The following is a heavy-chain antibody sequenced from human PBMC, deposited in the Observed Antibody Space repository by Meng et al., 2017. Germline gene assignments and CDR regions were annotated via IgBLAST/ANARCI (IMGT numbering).Heavy chain of an antibody. CDR1: GFTFRSYW. J-gene: IGHJ5*02. V-gene: IGHV3-74*01. CDR3: ARSDWFDP. CDR2: IKPDGTMT. Sequence: QLVESGGGLVQSGGSLRLSCTASGFTFRSYWMHWVRQAPGKGLVWVSRIKPDGTMTVYADSVKGRFTISRDNAKNTLYLQMNSLRSDDTAVYYCARSDWFDPWGQGTLVTVSS.